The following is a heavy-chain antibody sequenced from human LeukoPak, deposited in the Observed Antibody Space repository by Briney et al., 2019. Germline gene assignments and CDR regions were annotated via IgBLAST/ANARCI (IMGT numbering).Heavy chain of an antibody. D-gene: IGHD3-10*01. V-gene: IGHV3-7*01. CDR3: ARDSGRDGAMVRGVSDAFDI. CDR2: IKQDGSEK. J-gene: IGHJ3*02. Sequence: HAGGSLRLSCAASGFTFSSYWMSWVRQAPGKGLEWVANIKQDGSEKYYVDSVKGRFTISRDNAKNSLYLQMNSLRAEDTAVYYCARDSGRDGAMVRGVSDAFDIWGQGTMVTVSS. CDR1: GFTFSSYW.